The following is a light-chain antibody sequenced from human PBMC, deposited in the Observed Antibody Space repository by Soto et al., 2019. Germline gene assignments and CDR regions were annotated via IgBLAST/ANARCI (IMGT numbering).Light chain of an antibody. Sequence: QSALTQPASVSGSPGQSITISCTGTSSDVGGYNYVSWYQQHPGKAPKLMIYDVSNRPSGVSNRFSGSKSGNTASLTISGPQAEDEADYYCSSYTSSSLSFGTGTKLTVL. V-gene: IGLV2-14*01. CDR1: SSDVGGYNY. CDR3: SSYTSSSLS. J-gene: IGLJ1*01. CDR2: DVS.